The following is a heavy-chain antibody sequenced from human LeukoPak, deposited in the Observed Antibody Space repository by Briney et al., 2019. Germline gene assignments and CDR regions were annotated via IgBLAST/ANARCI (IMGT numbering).Heavy chain of an antibody. CDR3: ARDLGYYDSSGYYWDNWYFDL. D-gene: IGHD3-22*01. CDR2: ISSIISTI. Sequence: GGSLRLSCAAAGFTFSSYSMNWVRQAPGEGREWVSYISSIISTIYYADSVKGRFTISRDNAKNSLYLQMNSLRDEDTAVYYCARDLGYYDSSGYYWDNWYFDLWGRGTLVTVSS. V-gene: IGHV3-48*02. CDR1: GFTFSSYS. J-gene: IGHJ2*01.